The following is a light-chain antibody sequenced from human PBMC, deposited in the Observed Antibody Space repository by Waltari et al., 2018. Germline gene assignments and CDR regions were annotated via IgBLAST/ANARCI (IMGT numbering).Light chain of an antibody. V-gene: IGLV1-44*01. Sequence: QSVLTQLPSASGTPGQRVALSCSGRYSNIGSNNVNWYQHLPGAAPTLLIYTTNQRPSEVPDRFSGSKSGTSASLVINGLQAEDEADYYCASWDDSIQGYVFGTGTKVTV. CDR2: TTN. CDR1: YSNIGSNN. CDR3: ASWDDSIQGYV. J-gene: IGLJ1*01.